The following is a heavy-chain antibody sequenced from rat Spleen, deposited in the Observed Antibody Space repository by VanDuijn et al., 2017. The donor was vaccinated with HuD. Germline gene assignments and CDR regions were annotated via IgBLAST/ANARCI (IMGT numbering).Heavy chain of an antibody. CDR3: ARGSADY. CDR2: ISSGGHT. CDR1: GFSLPSNG. Sequence: QVQLKESGPGLVQPSQTLSLTCNVSGFSLPSNGVSWVRQPPGKGLEWIATISSGGHTYYSSTLKSRLSVSRDTSKSQVFLKMNSLQTEDTARYFCARGSADYWGQGVMVTVSS. V-gene: IGHV2S12*01. J-gene: IGHJ2*01.